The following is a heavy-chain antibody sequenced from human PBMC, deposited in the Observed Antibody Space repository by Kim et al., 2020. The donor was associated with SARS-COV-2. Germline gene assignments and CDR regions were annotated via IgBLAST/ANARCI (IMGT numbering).Heavy chain of an antibody. CDR2: INPNSGGT. J-gene: IGHJ4*02. CDR1: GYTFTGYY. V-gene: IGHV1-2*06. Sequence: ASVKVSCKASGYTFTGYYMHWVRQAPGQGLEWMGRINPNSGGTNYAQKFQGRVTMTRDTSISTAYMELSRLRSDDTAVYYCARGYDSSGFRGGFGYWGQGTLVTVSS. CDR3: ARGYDSSGFRGGFGY. D-gene: IGHD3-22*01.